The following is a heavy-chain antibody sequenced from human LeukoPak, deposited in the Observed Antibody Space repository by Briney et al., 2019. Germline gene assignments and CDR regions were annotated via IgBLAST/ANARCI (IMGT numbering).Heavy chain of an antibody. CDR3: AKEGDGYSSGWYTH. Sequence: GGSLRLSCAASGFTLDDYGMSWVRQAPGKGLEWVSGINWNGGSTGYADSVKGRFTISRDNAKNSLYLQMNSLRAEDTAVYYCAKEGDGYSSGWYTHWGQGTLVTVSS. J-gene: IGHJ4*02. CDR2: INWNGGST. D-gene: IGHD6-19*01. CDR1: GFTLDDYG. V-gene: IGHV3-20*04.